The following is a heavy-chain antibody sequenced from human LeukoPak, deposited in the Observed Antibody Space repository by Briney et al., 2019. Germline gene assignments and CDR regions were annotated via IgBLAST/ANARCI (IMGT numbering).Heavy chain of an antibody. CDR1: GFTVSSNY. CDR2: IYSGGST. Sequence: PGGSLRLSCAASGFTVSSNYMSWVRQAPGKGLEWVSVIYSGGSTYYADSVKGRFTISRDNSKNTLYLQMNSLRAEDTAVYYCAKAGESIRFDYWGQGTLVTVSS. D-gene: IGHD3-10*01. J-gene: IGHJ4*02. CDR3: AKAGESIRFDY. V-gene: IGHV3-53*01.